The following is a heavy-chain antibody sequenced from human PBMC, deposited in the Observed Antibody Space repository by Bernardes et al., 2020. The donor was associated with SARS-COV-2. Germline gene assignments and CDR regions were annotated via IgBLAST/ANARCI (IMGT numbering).Heavy chain of an antibody. CDR2: ISGSGGST. V-gene: IGHV3-23*01. J-gene: IGHJ4*02. CDR1: GFTFSRYA. D-gene: IGHD4-4*01. CDR3: AKDPYSNPNYFDY. Sequence: GGSLRLSCAASGFTFSRYAMSWVRQAPGKGLEWVSAISGSGGSTYYADSVKGRFTISRDKSKNTLYLQMNSLRAEDTAVYYCAKDPYSNPNYFDYWGQGTLVTVSS.